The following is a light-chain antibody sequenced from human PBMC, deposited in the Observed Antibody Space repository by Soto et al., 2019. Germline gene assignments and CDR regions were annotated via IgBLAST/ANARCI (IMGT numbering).Light chain of an antibody. Sequence: QSVLAQPASVSGSPEQSVTISCTGTSSDVGTYNLVSWYQQHPGKAPKLIIYEVTERPSGVSNRSSGSKFGNTASLTISGLLPEDEADYYCCSYGGSSALPYVFGTGTKVTVL. J-gene: IGLJ1*01. CDR3: CSYGGSSALPYV. CDR2: EVT. CDR1: SSDVGTYNL. V-gene: IGLV2-23*02.